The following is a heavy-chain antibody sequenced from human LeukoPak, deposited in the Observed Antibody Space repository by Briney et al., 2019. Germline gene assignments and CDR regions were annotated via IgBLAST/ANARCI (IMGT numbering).Heavy chain of an antibody. V-gene: IGHV3-66*02. CDR3: ASTYYDFLSGYGAPRTFDY. D-gene: IGHD3-3*01. J-gene: IGHJ4*02. Sequence: GGSLRLSCASSGFTVRSNYMSWVRQAPGKGLDWVSVIYSGGSTYYADSVKGRFTISRDNSKNTLYLQMNSLRAEDTAVYYCASTYYDFLSGYGAPRTFDYWGQGTLVTVSS. CDR2: IYSGGST. CDR1: GFTVRSNY.